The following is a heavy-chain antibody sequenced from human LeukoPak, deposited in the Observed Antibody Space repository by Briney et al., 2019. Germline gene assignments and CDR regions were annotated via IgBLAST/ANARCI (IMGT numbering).Heavy chain of an antibody. CDR1: GYTFTGYY. CDR2: INPNSGGT. CDR3: ARAPGYYGSGSYDY. V-gene: IGHV1-2*02. D-gene: IGHD3-10*01. J-gene: IGHJ4*02. Sequence: GASVKVSCKASGYTFTGYYMHWVRQAPGQGLEWMGWINPNSGGTNYAQKFQGRVTMTRDTSISTAYMELSRLRSDDTAVYYCARAPGYYGSGSYDYWGQGTLVTVSS.